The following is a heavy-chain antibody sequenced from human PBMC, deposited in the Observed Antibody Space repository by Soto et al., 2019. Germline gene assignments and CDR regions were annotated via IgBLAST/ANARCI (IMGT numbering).Heavy chain of an antibody. CDR2: IWYDGSNK. V-gene: IGHV3-33*01. CDR3: ARASSYDSSGYYRYWYFDL. Sequence: VQLVESGGGVVQPGRSLRLSCAASGFTFSSYGMHWVRQAPGKGLEWVAVIWYDGSNKYYADSVKGRFTISRDNSKNTLYLQMNSLRAEDTAVYYCARASSYDSSGYYRYWYFDLWGRGTLVTVSS. CDR1: GFTFSSYG. J-gene: IGHJ2*01. D-gene: IGHD3-22*01.